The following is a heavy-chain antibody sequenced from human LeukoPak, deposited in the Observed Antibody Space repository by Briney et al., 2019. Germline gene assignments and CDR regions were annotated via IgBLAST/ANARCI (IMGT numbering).Heavy chain of an antibody. J-gene: IGHJ4*02. CDR2: ISGSDGSS. Sequence: GSLRLSCAASGFTFNSFAMNWVRQAPGKGLEWVSSISGSDGSSHYADFVKGRFTISRDNSKNTLHLQMNSLRAEDTAVYYCAKSLGVGGSTRYKGFDQWGQGTLVTVSS. CDR1: GFTFNSFA. CDR3: AKSLGVGGSTRYKGFDQ. V-gene: IGHV3-23*01. D-gene: IGHD3-16*02.